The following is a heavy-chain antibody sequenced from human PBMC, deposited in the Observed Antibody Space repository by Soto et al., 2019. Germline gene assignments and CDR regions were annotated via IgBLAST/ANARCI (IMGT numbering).Heavy chain of an antibody. CDR2: ISYDGSNK. J-gene: IGHJ6*02. V-gene: IGHV3-30-3*01. CDR3: ARDSSDNIVATIGGGYYYYGMDV. CDR1: GFTFSSYA. Sequence: QVQLVESGGGVVQPGRSLRLSCAASGFTFSSYAMHWVRQAPGKGLEWVAVISYDGSNKYYADSVKGRFTISRDNSKNTRYLQMNSLRAEDTAVYYCARDSSDNIVATIGGGYYYYGMDVWGQGTTVTVSS. D-gene: IGHD5-12*01.